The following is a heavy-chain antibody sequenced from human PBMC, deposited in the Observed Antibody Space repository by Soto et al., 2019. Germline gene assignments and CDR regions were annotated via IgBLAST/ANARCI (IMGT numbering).Heavy chain of an antibody. CDR1: GGSISSGGYS. J-gene: IGHJ5*02. D-gene: IGHD3-10*01. Sequence: SETLSLTCAVSGGSISSGGYSWSWIRQPPGKGLEWIGYIYHSGSTYYNPSLKSRVTISVDRSKNQFSLKLSSVTAADTAVYYCARGTTMVRGVILGNWFDPWGQGTLGTVPQ. CDR2: IYHSGST. CDR3: ARGTTMVRGVILGNWFDP. V-gene: IGHV4-30-2*01.